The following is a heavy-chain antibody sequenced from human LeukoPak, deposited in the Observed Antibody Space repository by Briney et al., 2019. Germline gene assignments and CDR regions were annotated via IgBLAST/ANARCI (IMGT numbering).Heavy chain of an antibody. V-gene: IGHV3-23*01. CDR1: GFTFSSYA. J-gene: IGHJ4*02. D-gene: IGHD6-19*01. CDR2: ISGSGDST. CDR3: ARRSGIAVAGAFDY. Sequence: PGGSLRLSCAASGFTFSSYAMSWVRQAPGKGLEWVSGISGSGDSTYYADSVKGRFTLSRDNSKNTLYLQMNSLRAEDTAVYYCARRSGIAVAGAFDYWGQGTLVTVSS.